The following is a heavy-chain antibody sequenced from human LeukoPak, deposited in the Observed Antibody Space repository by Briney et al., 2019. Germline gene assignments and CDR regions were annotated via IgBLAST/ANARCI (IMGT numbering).Heavy chain of an antibody. J-gene: IGHJ4*02. CDR1: GGSISSSSYY. Sequence: NPSETLSLTCTVSGGSISSSSYYWGWIRQPPGKGLEWIGSIYYSGSTYYNPSLKSRATISVDTSKNQFSLKLSSVTAADTAVYYCARDFETWWLREEVLFDYWGQGTLVTVSS. CDR2: IYYSGST. V-gene: IGHV4-39*07. D-gene: IGHD5-12*01. CDR3: ARDFETWWLREEVLFDY.